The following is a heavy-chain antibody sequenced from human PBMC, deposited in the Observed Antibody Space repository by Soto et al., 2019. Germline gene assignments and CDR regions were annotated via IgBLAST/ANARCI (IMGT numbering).Heavy chain of an antibody. CDR2: IYPGDSDT. CDR3: ATPRGDYYGGFDI. Sequence: HGESLKISCKGSGYSFINYWIAWVRQMPGKGLEWMGIIYPGDSDTRYSPSFQGQVTISADKSISTAYLQWSSLKASDTAMYYCATPRGDYYGGFDIWVQGTKVTVSS. D-gene: IGHD2-21*02. V-gene: IGHV5-51*01. CDR1: GYSFINYW. J-gene: IGHJ3*02.